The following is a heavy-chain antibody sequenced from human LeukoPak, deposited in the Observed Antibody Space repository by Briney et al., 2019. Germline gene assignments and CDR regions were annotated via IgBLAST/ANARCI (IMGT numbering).Heavy chain of an antibody. CDR1: GGSISSYY. J-gene: IGHJ3*02. CDR3: ARDDYDFGYDAFDI. CDR2: IYYSGST. Sequence: PSETLSLTCTVSGGSISSYYWSWIRQPPGKGLEWIGYIYYSGSTNYNPSLKSRVTISVDTSKNQFSLKLSSVTAADTAVYYCARDDYDFGYDAFDIWGQGTMVTVSS. D-gene: IGHD3-3*01. V-gene: IGHV4-59*01.